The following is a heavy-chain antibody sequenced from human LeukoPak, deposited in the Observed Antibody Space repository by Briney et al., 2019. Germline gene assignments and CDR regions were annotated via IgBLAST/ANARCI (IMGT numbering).Heavy chain of an antibody. J-gene: IGHJ4*02. Sequence: SETLSLTCSVSGASITTNKCYWAWLRQPPGKGLEWIGEIYHSGSTNYNPSLKSRVTISVDKSKNQFSLKLSSVTAADTAVYYCARAYGDLNFFDYWGQGTLVTVSS. V-gene: IGHV4-39*07. CDR3: ARAYGDLNFFDY. D-gene: IGHD4-17*01. CDR1: GASITTNKC. CDR2: IYHSGST.